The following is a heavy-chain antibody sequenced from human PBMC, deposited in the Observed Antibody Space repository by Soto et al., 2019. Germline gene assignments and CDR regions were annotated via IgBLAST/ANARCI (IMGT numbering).Heavy chain of an antibody. CDR1: GFNFGFFG. D-gene: IGHD3-10*01. CDR3: ARGNLSFDFDS. Sequence: QIQLVESGGDVVQPGRSLRLSCAASGFNFGFFGMHWVRQAPGKGLEWVAFISGDGINTHYADSVRGRFTLSRDYSKKTMYLQMDTLREDDTALYYCARGNLSFDFDSWGQGTLVTLSS. J-gene: IGHJ4*02. CDR2: ISGDGINT. V-gene: IGHV3-30*03.